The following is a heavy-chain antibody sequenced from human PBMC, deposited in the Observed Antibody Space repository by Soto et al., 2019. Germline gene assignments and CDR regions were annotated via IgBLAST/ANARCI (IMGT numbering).Heavy chain of an antibody. J-gene: IGHJ6*03. CDR2: ISGSGGST. CDR3: AKPNYDFWSGYSDYYYMXV. CDR1: GFTFGRYA. V-gene: IGHV3-23*01. Sequence: PGGSLRLSCAASGFTFGRYAMSWVRQAPGKGLEWVSAISGSGGSTYYTDSVKGRFTISRDNSKNTLYLQMNSLRAEDTAVYYCAKPNYDFWSGYSDYYYMXVWGKGTTVXVSS. D-gene: IGHD3-3*01.